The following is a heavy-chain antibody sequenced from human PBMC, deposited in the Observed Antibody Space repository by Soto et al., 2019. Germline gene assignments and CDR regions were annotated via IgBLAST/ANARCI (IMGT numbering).Heavy chain of an antibody. CDR3: ARERLRTGDY. CDR1: GFTFSDYY. CDR2: ISSSGTTI. V-gene: IGHV3-11*01. Sequence: GGSLRLSSGASGFTFSDYYMSWIRQAPGKGLEWVSCISSSGTTIYHADSVKGRFTISRDNAKNSLYLQMNSLRAEDTAVYYCARERLRTGDYWGQGTLVTVSS. D-gene: IGHD3-3*01. J-gene: IGHJ4*02.